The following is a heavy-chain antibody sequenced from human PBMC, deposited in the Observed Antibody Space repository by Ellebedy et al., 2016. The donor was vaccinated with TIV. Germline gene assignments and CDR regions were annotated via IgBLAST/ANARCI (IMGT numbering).Heavy chain of an antibody. CDR3: VTHPLSQWLRFFES. D-gene: IGHD6-19*01. Sequence: GESLKISCAASGLTFSDYYMSWVRPAPGKGLEWVSSISSTSDYTSPANSMEGRFTISRDNADNSMFLQMNSLRAEDTAVYYCVTHPLSQWLRFFESWGRGTLVTVSS. V-gene: IGHV3/OR16-9*01. CDR1: GLTFSDYY. J-gene: IGHJ4*02. CDR2: ISSTSDYT.